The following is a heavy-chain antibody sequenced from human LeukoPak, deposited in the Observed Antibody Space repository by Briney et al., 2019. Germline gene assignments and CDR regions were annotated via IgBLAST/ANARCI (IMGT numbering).Heavy chain of an antibody. V-gene: IGHV3-48*01. CDR2: ISSSSSTI. Sequence: PGGSLRLSCAASGFTFSSYSMNWVRQAPGKGLEWVSYISSSSSTIYYADSVKGRFTISRDNAKNSLYLQMNSLKVEDTAVYYCAKQSTYFGSGSYNSPSYFFDYWGQGALVTVSS. CDR1: GFTFSSYS. J-gene: IGHJ4*02. CDR3: AKQSTYFGSGSYNSPSYFFDY. D-gene: IGHD3-10*01.